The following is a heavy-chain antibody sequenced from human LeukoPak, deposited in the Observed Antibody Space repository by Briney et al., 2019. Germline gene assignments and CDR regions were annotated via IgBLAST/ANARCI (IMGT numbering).Heavy chain of an antibody. CDR1: GFTVSSNY. V-gene: IGHV3-66*01. Sequence: PGGSLRLSCAASGFTVSSNYMSWVRQAPGKGPEWVSVIYSGGSTYYADSVKGRCTISRDNSKNTLYLQMNSLRAEDTAVYYCARSAGEYYYGMDVWGQGTTVTVSS. D-gene: IGHD7-27*01. CDR3: ARSAGEYYYGMDV. CDR2: IYSGGST. J-gene: IGHJ6*02.